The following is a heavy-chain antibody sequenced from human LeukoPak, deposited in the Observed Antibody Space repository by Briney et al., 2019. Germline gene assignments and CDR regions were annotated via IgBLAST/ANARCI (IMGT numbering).Heavy chain of an antibody. Sequence: SETLSLTCAVSGYSISSGYYWGWIRQPPGKGLEWIGSIYHSGSTYYNPSLKSRVTISVDTSKNQFSLKLSSVTAADTAVYYCARFDCSGGSCYFDYWGQGTLVTVSS. CDR1: GYSISSGYY. J-gene: IGHJ4*02. V-gene: IGHV4-38-2*01. CDR3: ARFDCSGGSCYFDY. D-gene: IGHD2-15*01. CDR2: IYHSGST.